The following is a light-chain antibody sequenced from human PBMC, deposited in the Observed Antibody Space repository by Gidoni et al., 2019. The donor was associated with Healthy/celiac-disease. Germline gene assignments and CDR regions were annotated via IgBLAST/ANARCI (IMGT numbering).Light chain of an antibody. CDR3: QQYNNWPGT. Sequence: EIAMTQSPATLSVSPGERATLSCRASQSVSSNLAWYQQKPGQAPRLLIYGASTRATGIPARFSGSGSGTEFTLTISSLQSEDFAVYYCQQYNNWPGTLGQGTKLEIK. J-gene: IGKJ2*01. V-gene: IGKV3-15*01. CDR1: QSVSSN. CDR2: GAS.